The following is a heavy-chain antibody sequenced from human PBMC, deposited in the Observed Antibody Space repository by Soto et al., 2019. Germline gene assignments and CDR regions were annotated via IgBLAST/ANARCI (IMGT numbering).Heavy chain of an antibody. CDR2: ISYDGSNK. CDR3: ARANTRDYYGMDV. CDR1: GLTFSSYG. V-gene: IGHV3-30*03. Sequence: GGSLRLSCAASGLTFSSYGMHWVRQAPGKGLEWVAVISYDGSNKYYADSVKGRFTISRDNSKNTLYLQMNSLRAEDTAVYYCARANTRDYYGMDVWGQGTTVTVSS. J-gene: IGHJ6*02.